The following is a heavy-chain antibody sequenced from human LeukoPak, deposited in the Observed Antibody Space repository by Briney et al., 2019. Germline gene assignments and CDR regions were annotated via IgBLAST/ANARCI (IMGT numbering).Heavy chain of an antibody. CDR2: IYYTGSI. CDR3: ARGPYDSSGYCFDY. V-gene: IGHV4-59*08. CDR1: GGSISSYY. J-gene: IGHJ4*02. D-gene: IGHD3-22*01. Sequence: SETLSPTCTVSGGSISSYYWSWIRQPPGKGLEWIGYIYYTGSINYNPSLKSRVTISVDTSKSQFSLKLNPVTAADTAVYYCARGPYDSSGYCFDYWGQGILVTVSS.